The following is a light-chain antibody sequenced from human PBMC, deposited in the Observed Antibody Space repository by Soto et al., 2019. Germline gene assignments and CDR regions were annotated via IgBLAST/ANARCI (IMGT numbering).Light chain of an antibody. CDR2: EVN. CDR1: SSDIGGYDY. CDR3: SAYTTTSTLI. J-gene: IGLJ1*01. V-gene: IGLV2-14*01. Sequence: QSALTQPASVSGSPGQSVTISCTGTSSDIGGYDYVSWYRQHPGTAPKLILYEVNNRPSGVSNRFSGSKSGNTASLIISGLQTEDEADYYCSAYTTTSTLIFGTGTKVTVL.